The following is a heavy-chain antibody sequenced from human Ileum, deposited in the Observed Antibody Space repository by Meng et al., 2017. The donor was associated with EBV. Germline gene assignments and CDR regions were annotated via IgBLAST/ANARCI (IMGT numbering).Heavy chain of an antibody. CDR1: CGFLRRRDW. Sequence: RGLVKPSGALSVSCCASCGFLRRRDWGSSVRLSSGMGLERIGEVYSTGSTSSNPSLKSRVTLSVDKSKDQFSLNLSSVTAADTAVYYCARAPHSGSGSSPLDYWGQGTLVTVSS. CDR2: VYSTGST. V-gene: IGHV4-4*02. CDR3: ARAPHSGSGSSPLDY. D-gene: IGHD3-10*01. J-gene: IGHJ4*02.